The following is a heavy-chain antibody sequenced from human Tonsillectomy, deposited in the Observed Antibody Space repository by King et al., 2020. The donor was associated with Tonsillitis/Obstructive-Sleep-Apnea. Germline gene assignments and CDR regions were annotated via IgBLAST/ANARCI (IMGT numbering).Heavy chain of an antibody. CDR3: AKERRSSSHANYYFDY. CDR2: ISFYGRNS. J-gene: IGHJ4*02. Sequence: VQLVESGGGVVQPGRSLRLSCAASGFTFRTYGMHWVRQAPGKGLEWVALISFYGRNSYYADSGKGRFTISSDNSKNTLYLQMSSLRAEDTALYYCAKERRSSSHANYYFDYWGQGTLVTVSS. CDR1: GFTFRTYG. V-gene: IGHV3-30*18. D-gene: IGHD6-6*01.